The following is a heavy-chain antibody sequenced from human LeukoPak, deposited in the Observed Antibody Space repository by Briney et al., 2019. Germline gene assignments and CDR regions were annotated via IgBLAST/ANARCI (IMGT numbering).Heavy chain of an antibody. D-gene: IGHD5-18*01. V-gene: IGHV3-9*01. J-gene: IGHJ3*02. CDR2: ISWNSGSI. Sequence: GRSLRLSCAASGFTFYDYAMHWVRQAPGEGLGWVSGISWNSGSIAYAESVKGRFTISRDNTKNSLYLPMNSLRADDSAVYYCAGVDAAMPDAFDIWGQGTTVTVSS. CDR1: GFTFYDYA. CDR3: AGVDAAMPDAFDI.